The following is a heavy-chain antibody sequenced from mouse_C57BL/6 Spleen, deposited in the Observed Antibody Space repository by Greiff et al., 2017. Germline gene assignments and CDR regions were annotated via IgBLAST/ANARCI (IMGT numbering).Heavy chain of an antibody. V-gene: IGHV5-12*01. CDR2: ISNGGGST. CDR1: GFTFSDYY. CDR3: AIFAY. Sequence: EVNVVESGGGLVQPGGSLKLSCAASGFTFSDYYMYWVRQTPEKRLEWVAYISNGGGSTYYPDTVKGRFTISRDNAKNTLYLQMSRLKSEDTAMYYCAIFAYWGQGTLVTVSA. J-gene: IGHJ3*01.